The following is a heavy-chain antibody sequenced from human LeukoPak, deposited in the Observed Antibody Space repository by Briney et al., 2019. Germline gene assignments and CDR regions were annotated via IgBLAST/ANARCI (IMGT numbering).Heavy chain of an antibody. J-gene: IGHJ4*02. CDR3: ARDGEMPTIYFDY. CDR1: GFTFSSHW. V-gene: IGHV3-7*01. D-gene: IGHD5-24*01. CDR2: TKQDGSEK. Sequence: GGSLRLSCAVSGFTFSSHWMSWVRQAPGKGLEWVANTKQDGSEKYYVDSVKGRFTISRDNAKKSLFLQMNSLRAEDTAVYYCARDGEMPTIYFDYWGQGTLVTVSS.